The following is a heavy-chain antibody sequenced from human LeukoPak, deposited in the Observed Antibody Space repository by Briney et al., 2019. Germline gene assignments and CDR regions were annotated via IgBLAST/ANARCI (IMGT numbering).Heavy chain of an antibody. CDR3: AREIGGYNYSPQAAYFDY. Sequence: SETLSLTCTVSGGSISSSSYHWGWIRQPPGKGLEWIGSIFYGGSTYYNPSLKSRVTISVDTSKNQFSLNLSSVTAADTAVYYCAREIGGYNYSPQAAYFDYWGQGTLVTVSS. CDR2: IFYGGST. CDR1: GGSISSSSYH. D-gene: IGHD5-18*01. V-gene: IGHV4-39*07. J-gene: IGHJ4*02.